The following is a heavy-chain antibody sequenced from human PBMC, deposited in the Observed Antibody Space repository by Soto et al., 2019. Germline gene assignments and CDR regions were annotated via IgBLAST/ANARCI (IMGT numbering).Heavy chain of an antibody. CDR3: AKGSFIRNGIHDPFDI. CDR1: GFIFREYA. D-gene: IGHD2-8*01. J-gene: IGHJ3*02. Sequence: EAQLLESGGGLVQPGGSLRLSCAASGFIFREYAMSWVRQAPGKGLEWVSVVGGRGGGIYYADSVRGRFIVSRDDSSETLYLQMDRLRVEDTAIYYCAKGSFIRNGIHDPFDIWGQGTMVTVSS. V-gene: IGHV3-23*01. CDR2: VGGRGGGI.